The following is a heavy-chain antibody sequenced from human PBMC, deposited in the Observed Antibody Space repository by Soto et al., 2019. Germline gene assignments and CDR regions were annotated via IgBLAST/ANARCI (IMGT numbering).Heavy chain of an antibody. V-gene: IGHV3-74*01. CDR3: AGSRFRNDPDRY. CDR1: GFTFSDFW. Sequence: QPGGSLRLSCAASGFTFSDFWMHWVRQAPGKGLVWVSRINSDGSTTDYADSVKGRFTISRDNAKKTVFLQMNSLRAEDTAVYYCAGSRFRNDPDRYWGQGTRVTVSS. D-gene: IGHD1-1*01. CDR2: INSDGSTT. J-gene: IGHJ4*02.